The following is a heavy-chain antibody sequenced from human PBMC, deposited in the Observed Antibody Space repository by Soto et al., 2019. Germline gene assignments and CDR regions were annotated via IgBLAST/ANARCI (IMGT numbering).Heavy chain of an antibody. Sequence: QVQLQESGPGLVKPSETLSLTCTVSGGSISSYYWCWIRQPPGKGLEWIGYIYYSGSTNYNPSLKCRVTISVDTSKNQFSPQLGSVAAADTAVYYCARQYGDYVRGAFDIWGQGTMVTVSS. J-gene: IGHJ3*02. CDR3: ARQYGDYVRGAFDI. CDR1: GGSISSYY. V-gene: IGHV4-59*08. D-gene: IGHD4-17*01. CDR2: IYYSGST.